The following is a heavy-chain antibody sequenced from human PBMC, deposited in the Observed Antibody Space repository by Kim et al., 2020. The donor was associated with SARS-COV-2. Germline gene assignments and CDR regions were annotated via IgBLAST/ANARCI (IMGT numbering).Heavy chain of an antibody. D-gene: IGHD2-8*01. J-gene: IGHJ4*02. Sequence: YAQKFQGRVTMNRDTSISTAYMELSRLRSDDTAVYYCARVDVLMVYATDYWGQGTLVTVSS. CDR3: ARVDVLMVYATDY. V-gene: IGHV1-2*02.